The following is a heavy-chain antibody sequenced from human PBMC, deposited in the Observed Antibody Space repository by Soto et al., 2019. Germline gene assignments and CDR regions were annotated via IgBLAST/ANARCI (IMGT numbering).Heavy chain of an antibody. D-gene: IGHD6-6*01. V-gene: IGHV3-30*18. CDR3: AKRAAAHYFDY. J-gene: IGHJ4*02. Sequence: GGSLRLSCAASGFTFSSYGMHWVRQAPGNGLEWVAVISYDGSNKYYADSVKGRFTISRDNSKNTLYLQMNSLRAEDTAVYYCAKRAAAHYFDYWGQGTLVTVSS. CDR1: GFTFSSYG. CDR2: ISYDGSNK.